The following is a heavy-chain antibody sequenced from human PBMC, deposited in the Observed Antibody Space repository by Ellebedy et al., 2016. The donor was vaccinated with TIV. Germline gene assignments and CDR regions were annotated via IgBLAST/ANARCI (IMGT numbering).Heavy chain of an antibody. CDR1: GFTFSGFG. V-gene: IGHV3-33*01. J-gene: IGHJ4*02. Sequence: GESLKISCAASGFTFSGFGIHWVRQAPGKGLEWVAIIWYDGSNAYYADSVKGRFTISRDNSKNTLYLQMNNIGAEDTGVYYCARDRHVDRGDCLDYWGQGTLVTASS. D-gene: IGHD2-21*02. CDR2: IWYDGSNA. CDR3: ARDRHVDRGDCLDY.